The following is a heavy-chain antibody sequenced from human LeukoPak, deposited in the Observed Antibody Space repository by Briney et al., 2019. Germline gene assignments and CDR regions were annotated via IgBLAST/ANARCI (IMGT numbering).Heavy chain of an antibody. CDR1: GFTFRNYW. J-gene: IGHJ4*02. CDR2: INQDGSVK. CDR3: ARIGYSSSSNDY. D-gene: IGHD6-6*01. V-gene: IGHV3-7*01. Sequence: PGGSLRLSCAASGFTFRNYWMTWVRQAPGKGLEWVANINQDGSVKYYVDSVKGRFTISRDNAKNSLYLQINSLGVEDTAVYYCARIGYSSSSNDYWGQGTLVTVSS.